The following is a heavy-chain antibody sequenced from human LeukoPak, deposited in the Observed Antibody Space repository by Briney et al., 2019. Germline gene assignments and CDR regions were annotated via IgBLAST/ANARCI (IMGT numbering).Heavy chain of an antibody. Sequence: GGSLRLSCAASGFTFSTYSMNRVRQAPGKGLEWISFIRHDSSDIYYADSVKGRFTISRDNAKNSLYLQMNSLRVEDTAVYYCARDWFGELIWGQGTLVTVSS. CDR1: GFTFSTYS. J-gene: IGHJ4*02. V-gene: IGHV3-48*01. CDR3: ARDWFGELI. D-gene: IGHD3-10*01. CDR2: IRHDSSDI.